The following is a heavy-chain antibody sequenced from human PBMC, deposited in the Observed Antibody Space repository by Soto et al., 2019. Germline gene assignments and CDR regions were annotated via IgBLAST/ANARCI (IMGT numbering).Heavy chain of an antibody. D-gene: IGHD3-3*01. J-gene: IGHJ4*02. CDR1: GGSISSGDYY. Sequence: SETLSLTCTVSGGSISSGDYYWSWIRQPPGKGLEWIGYIYYSGSTYYNPSLKSRVTISVDTSKNQFSLKLSSVTAADTAVYYCASGFSVKNRRFLEWLFRPYFDFWGQGIRVTVSS. CDR3: ASGFSVKNRRFLEWLFRPYFDF. CDR2: IYYSGST. V-gene: IGHV4-30-4*01.